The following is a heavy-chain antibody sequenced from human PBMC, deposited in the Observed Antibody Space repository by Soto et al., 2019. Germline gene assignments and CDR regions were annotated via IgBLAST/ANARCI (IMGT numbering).Heavy chain of an antibody. CDR2: ISHDGSYK. J-gene: IGHJ3*02. CDR1: GFSFTTYV. Sequence: PGGSLRLSCAASGFSFTTYVMHSVRQAPGKGLEWVAVISHDGSYKYYGDAVKGRFTISRDTSKNAVYLEMNSLRPEDTAVYYCAKGLLAIVGTTLPRDAFNIWGQGTMVTVSS. D-gene: IGHD1-26*01. CDR3: AKGLLAIVGTTLPRDAFNI. V-gene: IGHV3-30*18.